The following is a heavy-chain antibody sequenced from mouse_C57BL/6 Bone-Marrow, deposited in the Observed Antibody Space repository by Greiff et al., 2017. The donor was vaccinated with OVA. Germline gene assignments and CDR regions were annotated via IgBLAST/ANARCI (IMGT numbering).Heavy chain of an antibody. CDR1: GYTFTDYY. Sequence: QSGAELVRPGASVKLSCKASGYTFTDYYINWVKQRPGQGLEWIARIYPGSGNTYYNEKFKGKATLTAEKSSSTAYMQLSSLTSEDSAVYFCARGDGSYFDYWGQGTTLTVSS. J-gene: IGHJ2*01. V-gene: IGHV1-76*01. CDR2: IYPGSGNT. CDR3: ARGDGSYFDY. D-gene: IGHD2-3*01.